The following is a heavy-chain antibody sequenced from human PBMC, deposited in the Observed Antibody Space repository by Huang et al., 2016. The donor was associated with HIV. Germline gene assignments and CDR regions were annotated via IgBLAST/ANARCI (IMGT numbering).Heavy chain of an antibody. D-gene: IGHD6-13*01. CDR1: GFPFSAYG. CDR2: IRYEGNNA. CDR3: VKERGSSRARSSFDF. V-gene: IGHV3-30*02. Sequence: QVRLVESGGGVVQPGASLTLSCSASGFPFSAYGMDWVRQAPGEGLEWVSLIRYEGNNAYLIGSVKGRFTISRDNANNTLYLRMNSLRPEDTAVYYCVKERGSSRARSSFDFWGQGTSVIVSS. J-gene: IGHJ3*01.